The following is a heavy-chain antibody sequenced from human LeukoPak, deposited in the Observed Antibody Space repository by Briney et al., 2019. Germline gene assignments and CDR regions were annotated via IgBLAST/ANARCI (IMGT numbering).Heavy chain of an antibody. D-gene: IGHD3-10*01. J-gene: IGHJ6*02. CDR2: INPSGGST. Sequence: ASVKVSCKASGYTFTSYYMHWVRQAPGQGLEWMGIINPSGGSTSYAQKFQGRVTMTRDTSTSTVYMELSSLRSEDTAVYYCARVKGYYGSGSYYRSYYYYGMDVWGQGTTVTVSS. V-gene: IGHV1-46*01. CDR3: ARVKGYYGSGSYYRSYYYYGMDV. CDR1: GYTFTSYY.